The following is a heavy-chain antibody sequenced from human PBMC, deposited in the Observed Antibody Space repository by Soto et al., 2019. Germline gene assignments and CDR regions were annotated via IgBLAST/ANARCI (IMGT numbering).Heavy chain of an antibody. CDR3: ARARYDSSGYYYFDY. J-gene: IGHJ4*02. CDR2: IYYSGST. CDR1: GGSISGYY. V-gene: IGHV4-59*01. D-gene: IGHD3-22*01. Sequence: SETLSLTCTVSGGSISGYYWSWIRQPPGKGLEWIGYIYYSGSTIYNPSLKSRVTISVDTSKNQFSLKLSSVTAADTAVYYCARARYDSSGYYYFDYWGQGTLVTVSS.